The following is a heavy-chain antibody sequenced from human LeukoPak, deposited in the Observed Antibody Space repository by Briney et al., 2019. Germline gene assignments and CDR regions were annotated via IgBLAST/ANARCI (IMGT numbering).Heavy chain of an antibody. J-gene: IGHJ3*02. CDR3: AKDLVGYYDSRGPFDI. Sequence: GGSLRLSCGTSGFTFSNYWMSWVRQAPGKGLEWVSYISSSGSTIYYADSVKGRFTISRDNAKNSLYLQMNSLRAEDTAVYYCAKDLVGYYDSRGPFDIWGQGTMVTVSS. V-gene: IGHV3-48*04. CDR1: GFTFSNYW. D-gene: IGHD3-22*01. CDR2: ISSSGSTI.